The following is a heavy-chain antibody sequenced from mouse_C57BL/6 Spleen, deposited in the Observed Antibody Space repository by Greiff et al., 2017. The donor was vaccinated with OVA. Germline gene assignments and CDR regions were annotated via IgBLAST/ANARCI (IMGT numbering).Heavy chain of an antibody. CDR2: IYPGSGNT. CDR1: GYTFTDYY. V-gene: IGHV1-76*01. Sequence: LVESGAELVRPGASVKLSCKASGYTFTDYYINWVKQRPGQGLEWIARIYPGSGNTYYNEKFKGKATLTAEKSSSTAYMQLSSLTSEDSAVYFCARNYDGYLFYAMDYWGQGTSVTVSS. D-gene: IGHD2-3*01. CDR3: ARNYDGYLFYAMDY. J-gene: IGHJ4*01.